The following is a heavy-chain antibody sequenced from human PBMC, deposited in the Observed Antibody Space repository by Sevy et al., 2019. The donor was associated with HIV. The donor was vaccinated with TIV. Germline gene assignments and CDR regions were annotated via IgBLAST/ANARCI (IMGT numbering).Heavy chain of an antibody. CDR1: GFTFSSYA. D-gene: IGHD6-19*01. CDR2: ISYDGSSK. J-gene: IGHJ4*02. CDR3: ARDPNSSGWYNFDY. V-gene: IGHV3-30*04. Sequence: GGSLRLSCAASGFTFSSYAMHWVRQAPGKGLEWVAVISYDGSSKYDGDSVKGRFTISRDNSKNTLYLQMNSLRAEDTAVYYCARDPNSSGWYNFDYWGQGTLVTVSS.